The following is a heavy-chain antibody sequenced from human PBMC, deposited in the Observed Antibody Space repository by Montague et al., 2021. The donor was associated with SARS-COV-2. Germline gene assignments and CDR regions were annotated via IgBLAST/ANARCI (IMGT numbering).Heavy chain of an antibody. CDR1: GFTFSSYE. Sequence: SLRLSCAASGFTFSSYEMNWVRQAPGKGLEWVSYISSSGSTIYYADSVKGRFTISRDNAKNSLYLQMNSLRAEDTAVYYCASIYYYYGVDVWGQGTTVTVSS. CDR2: ISSSGSTI. J-gene: IGHJ6*02. CDR3: ASIYYYYGVDV. V-gene: IGHV3-48*03.